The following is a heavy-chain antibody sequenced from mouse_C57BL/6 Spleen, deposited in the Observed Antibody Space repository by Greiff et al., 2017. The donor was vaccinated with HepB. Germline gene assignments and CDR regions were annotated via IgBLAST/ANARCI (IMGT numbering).Heavy chain of an antibody. CDR1: GFTFTDYY. J-gene: IGHJ3*01. D-gene: IGHD2-3*01. CDR3: ARYIRDGYYSWFAY. Sequence: EVRLVESGGGLVQPGGSLSLSCAASGFTFTDYYMSWVRQPPGKALEWLGFIRNKANGYTTEYSASVKGRFTISRDNSQSILYLQMNALRAEDSATYYCARYIRDGYYSWFAYWGQGTLVTVSA. V-gene: IGHV7-3*01. CDR2: IRNKANGYTT.